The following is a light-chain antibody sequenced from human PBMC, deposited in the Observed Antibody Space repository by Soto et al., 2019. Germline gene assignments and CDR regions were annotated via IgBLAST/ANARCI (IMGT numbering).Light chain of an antibody. V-gene: IGKV3-20*01. Sequence: EIVLTQSPGTLSLSPGERATLSCGASHSVRNNYLAWYQQKPDQAPRLLIYGASNRATGIPDRFSGSGSGTDFTLTISRLEPEDFAVYYCQQYGTSPRTFGGGTKVEIK. CDR3: QQYGTSPRT. J-gene: IGKJ4*01. CDR1: HSVRNNY. CDR2: GAS.